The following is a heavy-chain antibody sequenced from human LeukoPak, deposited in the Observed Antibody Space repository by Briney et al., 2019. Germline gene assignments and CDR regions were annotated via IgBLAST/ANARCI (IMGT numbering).Heavy chain of an antibody. V-gene: IGHV3-7*04. CDR2: IKQDGNER. Sequence: QPGGSLRLSCAVSGFTFSDHYMDWVRQAPGKGLEWVANIKQDGNERYYVDSVKGRFTISRDNAKNSLYLQMNSLRAEDTAVYYCTREYYYGSGSYYAGYWGQGTLVTVSS. CDR1: GFTFSDHY. J-gene: IGHJ4*02. CDR3: TREYYYGSGSYYAGY. D-gene: IGHD3-10*01.